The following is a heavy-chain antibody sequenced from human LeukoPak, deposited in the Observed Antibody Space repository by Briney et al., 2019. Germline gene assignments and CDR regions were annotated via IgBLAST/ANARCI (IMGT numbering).Heavy chain of an antibody. D-gene: IGHD4-17*01. Sequence: GGSLRLSCAASGFTFDDYAMHWVRLVPGKGLEWVSGISWNSDNIGYADSVKGRFTISRDNAKNSLYLQMNSLRTEDTALYYCAKLSGSSTTVTTTFDYWGQGTLVTVSS. CDR2: ISWNSDNI. CDR3: AKLSGSSTTVTTTFDY. V-gene: IGHV3-9*01. CDR1: GFTFDDYA. J-gene: IGHJ4*02.